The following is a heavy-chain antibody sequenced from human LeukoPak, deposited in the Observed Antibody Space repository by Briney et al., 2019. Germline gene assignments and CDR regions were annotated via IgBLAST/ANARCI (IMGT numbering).Heavy chain of an antibody. Sequence: SRTLSLTCAVSGGSISSSNWWSWVRQPPGKGLEWIGEIYHSGSTNYNPSLKSRVTISVDKSKNQFSLKLSSVTAADTAVYYCARGYDSSGYYHEDVYFDYWGQGTLVTVSS. V-gene: IGHV4-4*02. J-gene: IGHJ4*02. CDR3: ARGYDSSGYYHEDVYFDY. CDR1: GGSISSSNW. D-gene: IGHD3-22*01. CDR2: IYHSGST.